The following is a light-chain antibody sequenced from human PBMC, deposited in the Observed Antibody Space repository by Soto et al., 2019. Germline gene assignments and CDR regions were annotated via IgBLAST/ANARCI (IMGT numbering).Light chain of an antibody. Sequence: QSVLTQPPSASGTPGQRVTISCSGSSSNIGTNYVYWHQQVPGTAPKLLIYRHNQRPSGVPDRFSGSKSGTSASLVISGLRSDDEAVYFCAAWDDSMGGLVVFGGGTKLTVL. V-gene: IGLV1-47*01. CDR2: RHN. J-gene: IGLJ2*01. CDR1: SSNIGTNY. CDR3: AAWDDSMGGLVV.